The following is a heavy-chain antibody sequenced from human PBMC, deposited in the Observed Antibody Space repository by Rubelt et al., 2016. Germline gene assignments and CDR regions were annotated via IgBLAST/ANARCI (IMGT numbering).Heavy chain of an antibody. D-gene: IGHD5-18*01. Sequence: QVQLQESGPGLVKPSQTLSLTCAVSGGSISSSSYYWGWIRQPPGKGLEWIGEINHSGSTNYNRSLKSRVTIPVDTSKNQFSLTLSSVTAADTAVYYCARGQDRGRRYSYGYGWFDPWGQGTLVTVSS. V-gene: IGHV4-39*07. CDR3: ARGQDRGRRYSYGYGWFDP. J-gene: IGHJ5*02. CDR1: GGSISSSSYY. CDR2: INHSGST.